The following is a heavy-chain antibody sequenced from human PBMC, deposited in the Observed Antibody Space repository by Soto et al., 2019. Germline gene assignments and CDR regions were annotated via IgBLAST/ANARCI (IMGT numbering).Heavy chain of an antibody. CDR3: VWYDALFFVP. Sequence: EVQLLESGGGLVKPGGSLRLSCAASGFTFSTYNMNWVRQAPGKGLEWVSSITSSSSNIYYADSVKGRFTISRDNAKNSLYLEVNSLRAEDTAGYYCVWYDALFFVPRGQGSLATVSS. J-gene: IGHJ5*02. CDR1: GFTFSTYN. D-gene: IGHD3-3*01. CDR2: ITSSSSNI. V-gene: IGHV3-21*01.